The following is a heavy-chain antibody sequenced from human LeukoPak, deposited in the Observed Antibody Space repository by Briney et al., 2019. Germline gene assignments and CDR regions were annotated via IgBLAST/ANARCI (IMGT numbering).Heavy chain of an antibody. Sequence: TGGSLRLSCAASGFTFSSYEMNWVRQAPGKGLEWVSYISSSSSTIYYADSVKGRFTISRDNAKNSLYLQMNSLRAEDTAVYYCARALRYFDWLSTSPEYNWFDPWGQGTLVTVSS. D-gene: IGHD3-9*01. CDR3: ARALRYFDWLSTSPEYNWFDP. CDR1: GFTFSSYE. CDR2: ISSSSSTI. J-gene: IGHJ5*02. V-gene: IGHV3-48*01.